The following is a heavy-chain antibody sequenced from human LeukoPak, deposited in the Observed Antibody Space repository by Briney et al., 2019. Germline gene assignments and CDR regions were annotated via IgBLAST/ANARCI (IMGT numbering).Heavy chain of an antibody. CDR1: GYAFTTYC. V-gene: IGHV1-46*01. Sequence: ASVKVSCKASGYAFTTYCIHWVRQAPGQRLEWMGVINPLGGSTTYAQNFQGRVTMTRDTSTSTVYMELSSLRSEDTAVYSCARVHDFRSGHFDSWGQGTLVTVSS. CDR2: INPLGGST. CDR3: ARVHDFRSGHFDS. J-gene: IGHJ4*02. D-gene: IGHD3-3*01.